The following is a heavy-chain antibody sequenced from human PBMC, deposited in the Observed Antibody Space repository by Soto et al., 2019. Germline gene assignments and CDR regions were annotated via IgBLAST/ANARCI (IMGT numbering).Heavy chain of an antibody. Sequence: GESLKISCKGSGCSFTSYWISWVRQMPGKGLEWMGRIDPSDSYTNYSPSFQGHVTISADKSISTAYLQRSSLKASDTAMYYCARRVYDSMYGMDVWGQGTTVTVSS. J-gene: IGHJ6*02. CDR2: IDPSDSYT. CDR1: GCSFTSYW. V-gene: IGHV5-10-1*01. D-gene: IGHD5-12*01. CDR3: ARRVYDSMYGMDV.